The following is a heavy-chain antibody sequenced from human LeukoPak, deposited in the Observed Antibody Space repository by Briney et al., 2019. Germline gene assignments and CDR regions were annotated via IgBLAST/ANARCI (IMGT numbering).Heavy chain of an antibody. V-gene: IGHV4-39*01. Sequence: PSETLSLTCTVSGFTLRNNSYFCGWIRQPPGKGLEWIGSIYYSGSTYYNPSLKSRVTISVDTSKNQFSLKLSSVTAADTAVYQCARWGPFIAAAGVRAFDIWGQGTMVTVSS. CDR3: ARWGPFIAAAGVRAFDI. CDR1: GFTLRNNSYF. D-gene: IGHD6-13*01. J-gene: IGHJ3*02. CDR2: IYYSGST.